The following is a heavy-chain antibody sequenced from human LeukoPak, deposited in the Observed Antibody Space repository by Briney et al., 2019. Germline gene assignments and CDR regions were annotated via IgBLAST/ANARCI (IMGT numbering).Heavy chain of an antibody. CDR2: TYYRSKWYN. J-gene: IGHJ4*02. Sequence: SQTLSLTCAISGDSVSSNIAAWNWIRQSPSRGLEWLGRTYYRSKWYNDYAVSVKSRINITPDTSKNLFSLQLNSVTPEDTALYYCARGRYNFDYWAREPWSPSPQ. V-gene: IGHV6-1*01. D-gene: IGHD1-14*01. CDR1: GDSVSSNIAA. CDR3: ARGRYNFDY.